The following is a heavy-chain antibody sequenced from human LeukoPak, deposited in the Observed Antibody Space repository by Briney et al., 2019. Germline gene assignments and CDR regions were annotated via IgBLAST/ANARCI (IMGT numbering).Heavy chain of an antibody. CDR3: ARVVDTAMVIYYYYYGMDV. Sequence: GGSLRLSCAASGFAVSNNYMSWVRQGPGKGLEWVSVIYSGGSTYYADSVKGRFTISRDNSKNTLYLQMNSLRAEDTAVYYCARVVDTAMVIYYYYYGMDVWGQGTTVTVSS. CDR1: GFAVSNNY. CDR2: IYSGGST. V-gene: IGHV3-53*05. J-gene: IGHJ6*02. D-gene: IGHD5-18*01.